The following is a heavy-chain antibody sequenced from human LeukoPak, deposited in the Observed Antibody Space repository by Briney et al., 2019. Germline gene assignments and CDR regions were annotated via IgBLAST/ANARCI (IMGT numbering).Heavy chain of an antibody. CDR2: TYATGRA. V-gene: IGHV4-59*12. Sequence: PSETLSLTCTVSGGSISSYYWSWIRQPPGKGLEWIAYTYATGRANYNPSLKSRVTISVDTSKNQFSLKLNSVTAADTAVYYCAKSNGYGLVDIWGQGTMVTVSS. D-gene: IGHD3-10*01. CDR3: AKSNGYGLVDI. CDR1: GGSISSYY. J-gene: IGHJ3*02.